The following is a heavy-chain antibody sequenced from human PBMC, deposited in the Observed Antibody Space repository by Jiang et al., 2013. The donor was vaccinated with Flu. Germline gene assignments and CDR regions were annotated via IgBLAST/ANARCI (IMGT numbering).Heavy chain of an antibody. J-gene: IGHJ5*02. V-gene: IGHV4-59*01. CDR3: ARDAAGGYNWFDP. CDR2: IYYSGTT. CDR1: GGSISSAY. Sequence: PSETLSLTCTVSGGSISSAYWSWIRQPPGKGLEWIGYIYYSGTTNYNPSLKSRVTISVDTSKNQFSLKLSSVTAADTAVYYCARDAAGGYNWFDPWGHGNPGHRLL. D-gene: IGHD2-15*01.